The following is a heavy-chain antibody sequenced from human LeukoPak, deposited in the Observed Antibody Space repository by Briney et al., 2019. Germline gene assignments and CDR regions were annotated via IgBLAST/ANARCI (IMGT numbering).Heavy chain of an antibody. Sequence: SETLSLTCAVYGGSFSGYYWSWIRQPPGKGLEWIGEINHSGSTNYNPSLKSRVTISVDTSKNQFSLKLSSVTAADTAVYYCARGMRIAVAGPAGPPFDYWGQGTLVTVSS. CDR1: GGSFSGYY. V-gene: IGHV4-34*01. D-gene: IGHD6-19*01. CDR3: ARGMRIAVAGPAGPPFDY. CDR2: INHSGST. J-gene: IGHJ4*02.